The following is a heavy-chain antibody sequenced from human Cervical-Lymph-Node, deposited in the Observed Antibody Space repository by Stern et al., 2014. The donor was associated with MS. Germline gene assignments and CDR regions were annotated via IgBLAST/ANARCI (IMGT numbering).Heavy chain of an antibody. J-gene: IGHJ2*01. D-gene: IGHD3-3*01. Sequence: QLQLQESGPGLVKPSQTLSLTCTVSGGSISSGTYYWSWIRQPAGKGLEWIGRIYTSGTTNYNPSLRSRVTISVDTSKTHFSLNLSFVTAADTAMYYCAREAYDDQGNYWYFDLWGRGTLVTVSS. CDR3: AREAYDDQGNYWYFDL. CDR2: IYTSGTT. CDR1: GGSISSGTYY. V-gene: IGHV4-61*02.